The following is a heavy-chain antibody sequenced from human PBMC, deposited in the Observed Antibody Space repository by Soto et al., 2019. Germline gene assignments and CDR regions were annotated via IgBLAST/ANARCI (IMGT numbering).Heavy chain of an antibody. CDR2: IDHSGYT. V-gene: IGHV4-34*01. J-gene: IGHJ4*02. D-gene: IGHD3-22*01. CDR1: GGSFSGYY. Sequence: SETLSLTCAVYGGSFSGYYWNWIRQPPGKGLEWIGEIDHSGYTNYNPSLKSRVTISVDTSKNQFSLKLSSVTAADTAVYYCATAHSSGYYNEIDYWGQGTLVTVSS. CDR3: ATAHSSGYYNEIDY.